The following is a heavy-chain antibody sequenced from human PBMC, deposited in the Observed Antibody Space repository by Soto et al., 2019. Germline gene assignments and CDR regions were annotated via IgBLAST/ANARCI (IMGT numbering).Heavy chain of an antibody. V-gene: IGHV4-30-4*01. CDR3: ANLHGIVAAGRLHWFDP. D-gene: IGHD6-13*01. Sequence: QVQLQESGPGLVKPSQTLSLTCTVSGGYISSGDYYWSWIRQPPGKGLEWIGYIYYSGSTYYNPSLNSRVTISADTSKNQFSLKLSSVTAADTAVYYCANLHGIVAAGRLHWFDPWCQGTLVTVSS. J-gene: IGHJ5*02. CDR1: GGYISSGDYY. CDR2: IYYSGST.